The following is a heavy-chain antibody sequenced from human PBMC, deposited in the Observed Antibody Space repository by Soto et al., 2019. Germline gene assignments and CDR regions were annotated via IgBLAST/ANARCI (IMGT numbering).Heavy chain of an antibody. CDR1: GGSISSSSYY. CDR3: ARGGGYCSSTSCYRLFDY. V-gene: IGHV4-39*01. J-gene: IGHJ4*02. Sequence: PSETLSLTCTVSGGSISSSSYYWGWIRQPPGKGLEWIGSIYYSGSTYYNPSLKSRVTISVDTSNNQFSLKVKSVTAADTAVYYCARGGGYCSSTSCYRLFDYWGQGTLVTVSS. CDR2: IYYSGST. D-gene: IGHD2-2*01.